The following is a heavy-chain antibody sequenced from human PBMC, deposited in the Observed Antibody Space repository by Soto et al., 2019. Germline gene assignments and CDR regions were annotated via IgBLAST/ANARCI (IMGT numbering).Heavy chain of an antibody. Sequence: QEQVVESGGGVVQPGRSLRLSCAASGFTFSTHAMHWVRQAPGRGLEWVAIISYDGTTKDYADSVKGRFTISRDNSKNAVYLQMNSLRSEDTALYYCARDWRTAGKTGWFDPWGQVTLVTGSS. V-gene: IGHV3-30-3*01. J-gene: IGHJ5*02. CDR2: ISYDGTTK. D-gene: IGHD6-13*01. CDR1: GFTFSTHA. CDR3: ARDWRTAGKTGWFDP.